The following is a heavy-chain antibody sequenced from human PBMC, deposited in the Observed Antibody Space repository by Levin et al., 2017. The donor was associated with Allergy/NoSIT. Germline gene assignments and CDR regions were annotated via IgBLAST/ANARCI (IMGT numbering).Heavy chain of an antibody. CDR3: ARDSGVGSA. Sequence: SCAGSGFAFSTYSMNWVRQAPGKGLEWVSSISRSSTYIYYGDSVKGRFTISRDNAKNSLYLQMNSLRAEDTAVYYCARDSGVGSAWGQGTLVTVSS. V-gene: IGHV3-21*01. D-gene: IGHD1-26*01. CDR2: ISRSSTYI. CDR1: GFAFSTYS. J-gene: IGHJ5*02.